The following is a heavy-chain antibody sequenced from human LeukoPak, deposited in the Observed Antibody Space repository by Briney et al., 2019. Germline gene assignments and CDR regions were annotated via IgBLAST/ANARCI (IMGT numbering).Heavy chain of an antibody. Sequence: GGSLRLSCAASGFTFSSYWMHWVRQAPGKGLVWVSRINSDGSSTSYADSVKGRFTISRDNAKNTLYLQMNSLRAEDTAVYYCAREGTFGVVGYYMDVWGKGTTVTVSS. J-gene: IGHJ6*03. CDR2: INSDGSST. CDR1: GFTFSSYW. CDR3: AREGTFGVVGYYMDV. V-gene: IGHV3-74*01. D-gene: IGHD3-3*01.